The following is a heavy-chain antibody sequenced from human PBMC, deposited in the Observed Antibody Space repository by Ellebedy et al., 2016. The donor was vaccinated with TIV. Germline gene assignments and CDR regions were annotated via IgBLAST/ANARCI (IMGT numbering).Heavy chain of an antibody. V-gene: IGHV3-23*01. CDR2: ISNTGSRT. J-gene: IGHJ4*02. CDR1: GFTFSSYA. Sequence: PGGSLRLSCAASGFTFSSYAMSWVRQAPGKGLEWVSTISNTGSRTYYADSVEGRFIISRDNSKKTLYLQMNSLRAEDTAVYYCARVGTVGTFNYDYWGQGTLVTVSS. D-gene: IGHD1-14*01. CDR3: ARVGTVGTFNYDY.